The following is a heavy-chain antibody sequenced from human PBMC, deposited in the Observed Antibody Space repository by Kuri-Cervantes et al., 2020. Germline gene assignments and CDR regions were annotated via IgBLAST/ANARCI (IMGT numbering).Heavy chain of an antibody. D-gene: IGHD3-10*01. CDR3: ARLWFGESFDY. J-gene: IGHJ4*02. CDR2: IYYSGST. V-gene: IGHV4-39*01. CDR1: GGSFSGYY. Sequence: GSLRLSCAVYGGSFSGYYWGWIRQPPGKGLEWIGSIYYSGSTYYNPSLKSRVTISVDTSKNQFSLKLNSMTAADTAVYYCARLWFGESFDYWGQGTLVTVSS.